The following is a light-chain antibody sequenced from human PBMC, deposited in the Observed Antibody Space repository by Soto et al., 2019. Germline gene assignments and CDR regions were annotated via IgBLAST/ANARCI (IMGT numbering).Light chain of an antibody. J-gene: IGKJ4*01. Sequence: DIQMTQSPSSLSASVGDRVTISCQASQDVGKHLNWYQQRPGKATKILIYEASNLATGVPSRFSASGSGTHFTFSIRSLQPEDIGTYYCQQYDKLPQLTFGAGTKVEI. CDR1: QDVGKH. CDR3: QQYDKLPQLT. V-gene: IGKV1-33*01. CDR2: EAS.